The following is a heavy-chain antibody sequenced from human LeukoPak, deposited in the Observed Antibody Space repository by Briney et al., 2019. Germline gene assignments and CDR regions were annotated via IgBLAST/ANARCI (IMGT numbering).Heavy chain of an antibody. D-gene: IGHD1-26*01. Sequence: GGSLRLSCAASGFTLTNYGMHWVRQAPGKGLEWVSFIRYNGSNRYYADSVKGRFTISRDTSKSTLYLQMDRLRSHDTALYFCARETSGGSYYDLWGRGTLVTVSS. V-gene: IGHV3-30*02. J-gene: IGHJ2*01. CDR3: ARETSGGSYYDL. CDR1: GFTLTNYG. CDR2: IRYNGSNR.